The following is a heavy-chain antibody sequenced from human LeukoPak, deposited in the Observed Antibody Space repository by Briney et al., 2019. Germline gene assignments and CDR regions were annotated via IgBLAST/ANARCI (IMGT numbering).Heavy chain of an antibody. Sequence: SETLSLTCTVSGGSISSYYWSWIRQPPGKGLERIGYIYYSGSTNYNPSLKSRVTISVDTSKNQLSLKLSSVTAADTAVYYCARHPTLTSGGNFDYWGQGTLVTVSS. D-gene: IGHD1-14*01. CDR1: GGSISSYY. J-gene: IGHJ4*02. V-gene: IGHV4-59*08. CDR2: IYYSGST. CDR3: ARHPTLTSGGNFDY.